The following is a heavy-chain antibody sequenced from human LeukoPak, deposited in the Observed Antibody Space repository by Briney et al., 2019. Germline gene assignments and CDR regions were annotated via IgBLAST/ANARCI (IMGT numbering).Heavy chain of an antibody. CDR3: ARVGNWFGP. CDR2: IYQSGNT. Sequence: SETLSLTCAVSGGSISSNAYSWSCIRQPPGKGLEWIGYIYQSGNTYYNPSLKSRVTISIGRSKNQFSLNLSSVTAADTAVYYCARVGNWFGPWGQGTLVTVSS. V-gene: IGHV4-30-2*01. CDR1: GGSISSNAYS. J-gene: IGHJ5*01. D-gene: IGHD1-26*01.